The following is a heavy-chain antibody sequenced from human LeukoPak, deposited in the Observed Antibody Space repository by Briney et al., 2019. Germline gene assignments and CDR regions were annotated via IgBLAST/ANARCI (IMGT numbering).Heavy chain of an antibody. J-gene: IGHJ3*02. CDR3: ARSRAYRDAFDI. Sequence: SETLSLTCTASGGSISSYYWSWIRQPPGKGLEWIGYIYYSGSTNYNPSLKSRVTISVDTSKNQFSLKLSSVTAADTAVYYCARSRAYRDAFDIWGQGTMVTVSS. CDR1: GGSISSYY. CDR2: IYYSGST. V-gene: IGHV4-59*08.